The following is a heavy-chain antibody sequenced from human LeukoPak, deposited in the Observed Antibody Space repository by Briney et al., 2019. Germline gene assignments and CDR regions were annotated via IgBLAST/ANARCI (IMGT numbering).Heavy chain of an antibody. J-gene: IGHJ6*02. Sequence: SETLSLTCTVSGGSISSYYWSWIRQPPGKGLEWIGYIYYSGSTNYNPSLKSRVTISVDTSKNQFSLKLSSVTAADTAVYYCARQSIAARTYYCYYGMDVWGQGTTVTVSS. CDR2: IYYSGST. D-gene: IGHD6-6*01. CDR3: ARQSIAARTYYCYYGMDV. V-gene: IGHV4-59*08. CDR1: GGSISSYY.